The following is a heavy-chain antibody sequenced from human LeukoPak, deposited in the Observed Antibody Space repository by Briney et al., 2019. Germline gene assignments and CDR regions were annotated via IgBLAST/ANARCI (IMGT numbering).Heavy chain of an antibody. D-gene: IGHD2-15*01. J-gene: IGHJ4*02. V-gene: IGHV3-23*01. CDR3: ARAWGLCSGGSCYFDY. CDR2: ISGSGGST. CDR1: GFTFSSYA. Sequence: GGSLRLSCAASGFTFSSYAMSWVRQAPGKGLEWVSAISGSGGSTYYADSVKGRFTISRDNSKNTLYLQMNSLRAEDTAVYYCARAWGLCSGGSCYFDYWGQGTLVTVSS.